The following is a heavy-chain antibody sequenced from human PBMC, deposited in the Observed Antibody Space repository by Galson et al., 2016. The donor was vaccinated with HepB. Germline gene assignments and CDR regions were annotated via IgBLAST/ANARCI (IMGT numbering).Heavy chain of an antibody. CDR1: GCTFSDYS. Sequence: SLRLSCAASGCTFSDYSMNWVRQAPGKGLEWVSYIASNRRTIYYADSARGRFTISRDNAKNSLYLQMNSLRDEDTAVYYCARDGRRGYDMDVWGQGTTVTVSS. V-gene: IGHV3-48*02. CDR2: IASNRRTI. CDR3: ARDGRRGYDMDV. J-gene: IGHJ6*02.